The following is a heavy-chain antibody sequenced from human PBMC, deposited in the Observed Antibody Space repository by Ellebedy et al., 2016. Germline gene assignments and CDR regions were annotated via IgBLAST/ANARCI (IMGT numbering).Heavy chain of an antibody. CDR2: ITGSGGRT. V-gene: IGHV3-23*01. J-gene: IGHJ4*02. CDR3: AKYYYDSSGFYSSPFDH. D-gene: IGHD3-22*01. CDR1: GFTFSTYD. Sequence: GESLKISXAASGFTFSTYDMTWVRQAPGMGLEWVSTITGSGGRTFYPDSVKGRFTISRDNSKNTLYLQMSSLRVEDAAVYYCAKYYYDSSGFYSSPFDHWGPGTLVTVSS.